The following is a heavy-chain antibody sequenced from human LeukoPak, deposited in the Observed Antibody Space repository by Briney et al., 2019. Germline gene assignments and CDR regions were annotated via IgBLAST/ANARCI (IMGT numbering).Heavy chain of an antibody. D-gene: IGHD3-3*01. CDR2: IKQDGSEK. CDR3: ARDQGSYGFWSGYYYY. J-gene: IGHJ4*02. Sequence: RGSLTLSCLASGFIFTSYWMSWVRQAPGKGLEWVANIKQDGSEKYYVDSAKGRCTISRDNAESSLYLQMNSLRAEDTAVYYCARDQGSYGFWSGYYYYWGQGTLVTVSS. CDR1: GFIFTSYW. V-gene: IGHV3-7*01.